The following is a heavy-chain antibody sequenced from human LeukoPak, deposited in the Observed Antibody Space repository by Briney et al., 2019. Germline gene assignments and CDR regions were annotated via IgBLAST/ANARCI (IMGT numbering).Heavy chain of an antibody. CDR3: ARVVPNNLLSFGLNYYYMDV. J-gene: IGHJ6*03. CDR2: IKQDGSEK. D-gene: IGHD3-10*01. Sequence: PGGSLRLSCAASGFTFSSYWMSWVRQAPGKGLEGVANIKQDGSEKHYVDSVKGRFTISRDKAKNSLYLQMTSLRAEDTALYYCARVVPNNLLSFGLNYYYMDVWGKGTTVTISS. CDR1: GFTFSSYW. V-gene: IGHV3-7*01.